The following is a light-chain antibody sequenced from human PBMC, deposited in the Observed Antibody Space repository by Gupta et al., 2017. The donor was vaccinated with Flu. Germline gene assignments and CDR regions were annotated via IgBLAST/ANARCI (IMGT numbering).Light chain of an antibody. Sequence: GQTVRITCPGDSLRSYYASWYQQKPGPAPVRCIHCKNNRPSGIPDRFSGSSSGYTASLTITGAQAEDEADYYCNSRDSSGDHVIFGGGTKLTVL. J-gene: IGLJ2*01. CDR2: CKN. V-gene: IGLV3-19*01. CDR3: NSRDSSGDHVI. CDR1: SLRSYY.